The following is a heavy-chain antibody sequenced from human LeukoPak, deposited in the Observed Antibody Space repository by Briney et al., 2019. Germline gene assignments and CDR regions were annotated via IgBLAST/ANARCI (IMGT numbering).Heavy chain of an antibody. CDR1: GFTFSSYA. CDR3: AKGRDGYGVDTNDY. CDR2: ISGSGGST. J-gene: IGHJ4*02. D-gene: IGHD3-3*01. V-gene: IGHV3-23*01. Sequence: GGSLRLSCAASGFTFSSYAMSWVRQAPGKGLEWVSAISGSGGSTYYADSVKGRFTISRDNSRNTLYLQMSSLRAEDTAIYYCAKGRDGYGVDTNDYWGQGTLVTVSS.